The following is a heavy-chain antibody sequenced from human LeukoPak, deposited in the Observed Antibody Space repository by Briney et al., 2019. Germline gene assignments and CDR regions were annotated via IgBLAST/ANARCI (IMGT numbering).Heavy chain of an antibody. Sequence: ASVKVSCKASGYTFTGYYIHWVRQAPGQGLEWMGWINPNSGGTNYAQKFQGRVTMTRDTSISTAFMELTSLRYDDTAVYFCARVWWNAFDIWGQGTMVTVSS. CDR2: INPNSGGT. J-gene: IGHJ3*02. CDR1: GYTFTGYY. D-gene: IGHD2-21*01. CDR3: ARVWWNAFDI. V-gene: IGHV1-2*02.